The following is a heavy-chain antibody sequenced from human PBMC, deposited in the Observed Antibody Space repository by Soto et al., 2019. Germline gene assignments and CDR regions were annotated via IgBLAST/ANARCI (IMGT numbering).Heavy chain of an antibody. CDR3: AIFTGGLGVVISTLRIDYGMDV. CDR2: ISYDGSNK. CDR1: GFTFSSYA. Sequence: SLRLSCAASGFTFSSYAMHWVRQAPGKGLEWVAVISYDGSNKYYADSVKGRFTISRDNSKNTLYLQMNSLRAEDTAVYYCAIFTGGLGVVISTLRIDYGMDVWGQGTTVTVS. D-gene: IGHD3-3*01. V-gene: IGHV3-30-3*01. J-gene: IGHJ6*02.